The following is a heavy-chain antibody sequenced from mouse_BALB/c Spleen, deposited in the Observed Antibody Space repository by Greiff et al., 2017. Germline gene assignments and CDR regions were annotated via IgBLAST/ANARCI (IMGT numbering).Heavy chain of an antibody. D-gene: IGHD1-1*01. CDR2: ISSGGST. V-gene: IGHV5-6-5*01. CDR1: GFTFSSYA. CDR3: ARGVYGSSPFDV. J-gene: IGHJ1*01. Sequence: EVHLVESGGGLVKPGGSLKLSCAASGFTFSSYAMSWVRQTPEKRLEWVASISSGGSTYYPDSVKGRFTISRDNARNILYLQMSSLRSEDTAMYYCARGVYGSSPFDVWGAGTTVTVSS.